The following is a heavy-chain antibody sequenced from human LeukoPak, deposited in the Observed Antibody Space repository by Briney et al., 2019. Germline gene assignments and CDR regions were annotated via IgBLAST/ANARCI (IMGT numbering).Heavy chain of an antibody. Sequence: GESLKISCKSSGYSFTSYWIGWVRQMPGKGLEWMGIIYPGDSDIRYSPSFQGQVSISADKSIGTTYLQWSSLKASDTAMYYCARQVPGCSGGACYSGWFDPWGQGTLVTVSS. V-gene: IGHV5-51*01. CDR1: GYSFTSYW. D-gene: IGHD2-15*01. J-gene: IGHJ5*02. CDR2: IYPGDSDI. CDR3: ARQVPGCSGGACYSGWFDP.